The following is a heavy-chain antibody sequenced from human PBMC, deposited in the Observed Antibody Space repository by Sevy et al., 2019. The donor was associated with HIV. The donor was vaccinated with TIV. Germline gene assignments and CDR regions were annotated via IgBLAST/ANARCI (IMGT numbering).Heavy chain of an antibody. CDR3: TTVYNGMDV. Sequence: GGSLRLSCAASGFTFSNAWMSWVRQAPGKGLEWAGRIKSKTDGGTTDYAAPVKGRFTMSRDESKNTLYLQVNSLKTEDTAVYYCTTVYNGMDVWGQGTTVTVSS. CDR1: GFTFSNAW. V-gene: IGHV3-15*01. CDR2: IKSKTDGGTT. J-gene: IGHJ6*02. D-gene: IGHD1-20*01.